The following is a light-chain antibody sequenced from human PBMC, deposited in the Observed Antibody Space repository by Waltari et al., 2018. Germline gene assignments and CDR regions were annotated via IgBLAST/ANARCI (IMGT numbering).Light chain of an antibody. CDR3: QHYVRLPVS. V-gene: IGKV3-20*01. CDR1: QSVGRS. CDR2: GAS. Sequence: EIVLTQSPGTLSLSPGERATLSCTASQSVGRSSTLYQQKPGQAPRLLIYGASSRATGIPDRFSGSGSGTDFSLTISRLEPEDFALYYCQHYVRLPVSFGQGTKVDIK. J-gene: IGKJ1*01.